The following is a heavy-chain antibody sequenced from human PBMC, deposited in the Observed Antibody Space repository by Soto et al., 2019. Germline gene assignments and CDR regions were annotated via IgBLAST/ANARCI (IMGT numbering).Heavy chain of an antibody. CDR1: GYIFTSND. D-gene: IGHD6-19*01. CDR2: NSAYNGNT. CDR3: SIIGVALWNY. Sequence: QVQLVQSGAEVKKPGASVKVSCKTSGYIFTSNDITWVRQAPGQGLEWMGWNSAYNGNTKYAQKLQGRVTMTTDTSTSTAYMELRSLRSDDTAVYYCSIIGVALWNYWGQGTLVTVSS. V-gene: IGHV1-18*04. J-gene: IGHJ4*02.